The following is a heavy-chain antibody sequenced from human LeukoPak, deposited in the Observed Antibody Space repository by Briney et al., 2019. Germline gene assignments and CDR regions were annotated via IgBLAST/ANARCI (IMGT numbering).Heavy chain of an antibody. V-gene: IGHV4-31*03. CDR1: GDSIRSGGYY. D-gene: IGHD3-10*01. CDR3: VRGGRGSGSDYWYLDL. J-gene: IGHJ2*01. Sequence: PSETLSLTCTVSGDSIRSGGYYWSWIRQHPGKGLEWIGYIFYSGSTYYNPSLQSRVTIVVDTSKHHFSLELNSVTAADTAVYYCVRGGRGSGSDYWYLDLWGRGTLVTVSS. CDR2: IFYSGST.